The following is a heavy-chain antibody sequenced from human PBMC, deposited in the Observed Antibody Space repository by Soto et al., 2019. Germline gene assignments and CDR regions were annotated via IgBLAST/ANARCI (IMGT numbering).Heavy chain of an antibody. CDR3: ARGLEGPDAFDI. V-gene: IGHV4-59*01. CDR1: GGSISSYY. J-gene: IGHJ3*02. Sequence: PSETLCLTCTVPGGSISSYYWSWIRQPPGKGLEWIGYIYYSGSTNYNPSLKSRVTISVDTSKNQFSLKLSSVTAADTAVYYCARGLEGPDAFDIWGQGTMVTGSS. CDR2: IYYSGST.